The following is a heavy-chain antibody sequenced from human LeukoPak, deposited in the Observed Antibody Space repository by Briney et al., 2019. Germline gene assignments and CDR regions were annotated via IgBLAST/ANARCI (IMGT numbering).Heavy chain of an antibody. Sequence: GGSLRLSCAASGFTFSSYAMSWVRQAPGKGLEWVSAISGSGGSTYYADSVKGRLTISRDNSKNTLYLQMNSLRAEDTAVYYCAKDLSPSPYLAAPRLGYFDYWSQGTLVTVSS. CDR3: AKDLSPSPYLAAPRLGYFDY. V-gene: IGHV3-23*01. CDR1: GFTFSSYA. CDR2: ISGSGGST. J-gene: IGHJ4*02. D-gene: IGHD6-13*01.